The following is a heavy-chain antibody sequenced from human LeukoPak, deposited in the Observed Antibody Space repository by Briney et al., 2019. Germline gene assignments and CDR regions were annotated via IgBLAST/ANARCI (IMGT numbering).Heavy chain of an antibody. V-gene: IGHV4-30-2*01. J-gene: IGHJ5*02. CDR2: IYETGNS. Sequence: SETLSLTCIVSGGSIARGGYSWTWLRQPPGKGLEWIGSIYETGNSHYNPSLKSRVTISVDFAKNHFSLSLTTVTAADTAVYYCARRTGWVDPWGQGTLVTVSS. CDR3: ARRTGWVDP. CDR1: GGSIARGGYS.